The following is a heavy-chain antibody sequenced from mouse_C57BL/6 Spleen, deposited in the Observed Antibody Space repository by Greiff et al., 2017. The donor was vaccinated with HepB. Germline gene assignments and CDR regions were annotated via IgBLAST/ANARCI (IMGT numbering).Heavy chain of an antibody. D-gene: IGHD2-9*01. J-gene: IGHJ4*01. CDR3: ARPYYGYDLYAMDY. CDR1: GFTFSDYG. Sequence: EVMLVESGGGLVKPGGSLKLSCAASGFTFSDYGMHWVRQAPEKGLEWVAYISSGSSTIYYADTVKGRFTLSRDNAKNTLFLQMTSLRSEDTAMYYCARPYYGYDLYAMDYWGQGTSVTVSS. CDR2: ISSGSSTI. V-gene: IGHV5-17*01.